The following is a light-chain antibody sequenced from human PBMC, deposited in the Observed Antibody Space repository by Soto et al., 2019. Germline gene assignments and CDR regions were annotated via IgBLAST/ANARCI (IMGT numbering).Light chain of an antibody. Sequence: EIVMTQSPATLSLSPGERATLSCRASQSVNSNLAWYQQKPGQAPRLLIYGASTRATGIPARFSGSGSGTEFTLTISSLQSEDFALYYCQQYNIRPPIFTFGPETKVDIK. CDR2: GAS. J-gene: IGKJ3*01. V-gene: IGKV3-15*01. CDR1: QSVNSN. CDR3: QQYNIRPPIFT.